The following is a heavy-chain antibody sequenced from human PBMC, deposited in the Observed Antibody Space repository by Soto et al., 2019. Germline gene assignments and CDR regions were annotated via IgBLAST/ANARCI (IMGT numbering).Heavy chain of an antibody. CDR2: IYYSVST. V-gene: IGHV4-31*03. Sequence: TRSLTCTVSGGSISSGGYYWSWIRQHPGKGLEWIGYIYYSVSTYYNPSLKSRVTISVDTSKNQFSLKLSSVTAADTAAYYCASGAARRSDYWGQGNMVSVSS. CDR3: ASGAARRSDY. D-gene: IGHD6-6*01. CDR1: GGSISSGGYY. J-gene: IGHJ4*02.